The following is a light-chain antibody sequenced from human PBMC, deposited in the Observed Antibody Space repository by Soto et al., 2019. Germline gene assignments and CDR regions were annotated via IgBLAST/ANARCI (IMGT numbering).Light chain of an antibody. J-gene: IGKJ1*01. CDR3: QQYHTDWT. V-gene: IGKV3-11*01. CDR2: DAS. CDR1: QSVSSY. Sequence: EIVLTQSPATLSLSPGERATLSCRASQSVSSYLLWYQQKPGQAPRLLIYDASNRASGTPARFSGSGSETDFTLTISSLQADDFATYYCQQYHTDWTFGQGTKVEIK.